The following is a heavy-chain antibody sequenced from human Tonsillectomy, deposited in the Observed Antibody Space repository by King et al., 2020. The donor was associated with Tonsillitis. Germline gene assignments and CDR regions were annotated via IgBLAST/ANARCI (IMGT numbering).Heavy chain of an antibody. V-gene: IGHV3-33*08. CDR3: ARGGRWLQLNDY. Sequence: VQLVESGGGVVQPGRSLRLSCAASGFNFSTYGMHWVRQAPGKGLEWVAVIWNDGNNKYYADSVKGRFTISRDNSKNTVYLQMNSLRAEDTAVYYCARGGRWLQLNDYWGQGSLVTVSS. CDR1: GFNFSTYG. CDR2: IWNDGNNK. D-gene: IGHD5-24*01. J-gene: IGHJ4*02.